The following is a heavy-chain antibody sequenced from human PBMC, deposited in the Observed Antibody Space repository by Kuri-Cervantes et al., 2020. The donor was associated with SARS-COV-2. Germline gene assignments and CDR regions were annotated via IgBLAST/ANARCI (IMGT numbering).Heavy chain of an antibody. D-gene: IGHD3-9*01. Sequence: SETLSLTCTVSGGSISSNYYYWGWIRQPPGKGLEWIGSIYYSGSTYYNPSLKSRVTISVDTSKNQFSLKLSSVTAADTAIYYCARHYAFDRFHKWGQGTLVTVSS. CDR3: ARHYAFDRFHK. CDR2: IYYSGST. J-gene: IGHJ4*02. CDR1: GGSISSNYYY. V-gene: IGHV4-39*01.